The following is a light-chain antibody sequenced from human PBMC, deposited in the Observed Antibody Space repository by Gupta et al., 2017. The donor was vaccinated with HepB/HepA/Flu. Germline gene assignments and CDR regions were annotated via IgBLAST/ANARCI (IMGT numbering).Light chain of an antibody. CDR3: SSYAGSYTWM. Sequence: QSALTQPRSVSGSPGQSVTISCTGTSSDVGSYNYVSWFQQHPGKAPKVMIYDVNKRPSGVPDRFSGSKSGNTASLTISGLQAEDEADYYCSSYAGSYTWMFGGGTKLTVL. CDR1: SSDVGSYNY. V-gene: IGLV2-11*01. J-gene: IGLJ3*02. CDR2: DVN.